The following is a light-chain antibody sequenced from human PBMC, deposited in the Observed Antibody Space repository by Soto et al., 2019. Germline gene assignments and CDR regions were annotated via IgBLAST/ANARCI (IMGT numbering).Light chain of an antibody. V-gene: IGKV3-15*01. CDR1: QSVSSN. CDR3: QQYNSWPPLT. J-gene: IGKJ4*01. Sequence: EIVMTQSPATLSVSPGERATLSCRASQSVSSNLVWYQQKPGQAPRLLIYGASTRVTGIPARFSGSGSGTEFTLTISSLQSEDFAVYYCQQYNSWPPLTFGEGTQVEIK. CDR2: GAS.